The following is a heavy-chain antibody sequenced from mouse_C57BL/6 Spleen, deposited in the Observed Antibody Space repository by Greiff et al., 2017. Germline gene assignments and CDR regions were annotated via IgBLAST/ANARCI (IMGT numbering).Heavy chain of an antibody. Sequence: QVQLQHSGAELVRPGTSVKVSCKASGYAFTNYLIEWVKQRPGQGLEWIGVINPGSGGTNYNEKFKGKATLTADKSSSTAYMQRSSLTSEDSAVYFCARSGDTPFFDYWGQGTTLTVSS. J-gene: IGHJ2*01. D-gene: IGHD3-3*01. CDR3: ARSGDTPFFDY. CDR1: GYAFTNYL. V-gene: IGHV1-54*01. CDR2: INPGSGGT.